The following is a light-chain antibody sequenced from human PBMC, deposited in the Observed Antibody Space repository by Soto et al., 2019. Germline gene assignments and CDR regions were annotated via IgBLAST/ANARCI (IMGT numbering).Light chain of an antibody. Sequence: DVQMAQSPSSLSASVGDRVTITCRASQSINSYLNWYHQKPGKAPKLLIYAASSLQSGVPARFSGSGAGAYFTLTISSLQPEVFATYYCQQSDSSPWTFGQGTKVEIK. CDR2: AAS. J-gene: IGKJ1*01. CDR3: QQSDSSPWT. CDR1: QSINSY. V-gene: IGKV1-39*01.